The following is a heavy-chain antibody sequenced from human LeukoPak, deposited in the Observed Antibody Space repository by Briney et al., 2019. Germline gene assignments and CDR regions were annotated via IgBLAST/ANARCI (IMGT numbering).Heavy chain of an antibody. J-gene: IGHJ3*02. CDR3: ARGGITGTTRGPTRLNDAFDI. CDR1: GYTFTVYH. D-gene: IGHD1-20*01. CDR2: INPNSGDT. V-gene: IGHV1-2*04. Sequence: ASVKVSCTASGYTFTVYHMHWVRQAPGQGLEWMGRINPNSGDTNYAQKFQGWVTMTRDTSISTAYMELSRLRSDDTAVYYCARGGITGTTRGPTRLNDAFDIWGQGTMVTVSS.